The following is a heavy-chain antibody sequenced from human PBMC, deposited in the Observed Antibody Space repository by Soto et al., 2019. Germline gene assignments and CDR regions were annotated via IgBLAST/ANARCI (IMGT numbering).Heavy chain of an antibody. D-gene: IGHD3-22*01. CDR1: GFSISSGYF. Sequence: SETLSLTCAVSGFSISSGYFWGCIRQPPGKGPEWLGSIYHSGTTYYNPSVKGRVTISVDTSKNQFSLKMSSVTAADTAVYYCARDSSGYYWFDPWGQGTLVTVSS. CDR2: IYHSGTT. V-gene: IGHV4-38-2*02. J-gene: IGHJ5*02. CDR3: ARDSSGYYWFDP.